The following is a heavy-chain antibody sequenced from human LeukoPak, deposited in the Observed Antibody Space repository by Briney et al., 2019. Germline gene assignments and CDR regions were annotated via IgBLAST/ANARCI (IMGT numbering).Heavy chain of an antibody. Sequence: VASVKVSCKASGGTFSSYAISWVRQAPGQGLEWMGRIIPIFGTANYAQKFQGRVTITTDESPSTAYMELSSLRSEDTAVYYCAGMVREVIGSGADNYYYYMDVWGKGTTVTVSS. CDR2: IIPIFGTA. CDR1: GGTFSSYA. V-gene: IGHV1-69*05. D-gene: IGHD3-10*01. CDR3: AGMVREVIGSGADNYYYYMDV. J-gene: IGHJ6*03.